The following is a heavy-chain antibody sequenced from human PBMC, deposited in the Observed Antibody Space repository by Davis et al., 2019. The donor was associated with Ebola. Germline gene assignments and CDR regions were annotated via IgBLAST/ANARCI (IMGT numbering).Heavy chain of an antibody. CDR1: GYTFTSYA. J-gene: IGHJ3*02. Sequence: AASVKVSCKASGYTFTSYAISWVRQAPGQGLEWMGGIIPIFGTANYAQKFQGRVTITADKSTSTAYMELSSLRSEDTAVYYCAREGEVQSYGWDTFDIWGQGTMVTVSS. CDR3: AREGEVQSYGWDTFDI. V-gene: IGHV1-69*06. D-gene: IGHD5-18*01. CDR2: IIPIFGTA.